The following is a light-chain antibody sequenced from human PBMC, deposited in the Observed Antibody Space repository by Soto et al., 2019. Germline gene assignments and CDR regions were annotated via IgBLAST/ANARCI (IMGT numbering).Light chain of an antibody. CDR2: GNS. J-gene: IGLJ3*02. CDR3: QSSDSSLSGWV. CDR1: SSNIGAGYD. V-gene: IGLV1-40*01. Sequence: QSVLTQPPSVSGAPGQRGTISCTGSSSNIGAGYDVHWYQQLPGTAPKLLIYGNSNRPSVVPDRFSGSKSGTSASLAITGLQAEDEADYCCQSSDSSLSGWVFGGGTKLTVL.